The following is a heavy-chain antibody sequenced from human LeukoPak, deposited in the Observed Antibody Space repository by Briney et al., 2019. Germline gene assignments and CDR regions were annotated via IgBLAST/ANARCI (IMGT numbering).Heavy chain of an antibody. CDR3: ARVGTAMALDY. D-gene: IGHD5-18*01. Sequence: GGSLRLSCAASGFTFSSYWMHWVRQAPGKGLVWVSRINSDGSSTSYADSVKGRFTISRDNAKNTLYLQMNSLRAEDTAVYYCARVGTAMALDYWGQGTLVTVSS. J-gene: IGHJ4*02. CDR1: GFTFSSYW. V-gene: IGHV3-74*01. CDR2: INSDGSST.